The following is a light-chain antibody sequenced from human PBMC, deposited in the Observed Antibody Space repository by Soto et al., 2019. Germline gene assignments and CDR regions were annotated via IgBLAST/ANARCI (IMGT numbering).Light chain of an antibody. J-gene: IGKJ1*01. CDR3: QQYNNWPRT. CDR1: QSVSSN. Sequence: EIVMTQSPATLSVSPGARGTLSCRASQSVSSNLAWYQQKPGQAPRLLIYGTTTRATGVPARFSGSGPGTEFTLTISSLQSEDFAVYYCQQYNNWPRTFGQGTKVVI. CDR2: GTT. V-gene: IGKV3-15*01.